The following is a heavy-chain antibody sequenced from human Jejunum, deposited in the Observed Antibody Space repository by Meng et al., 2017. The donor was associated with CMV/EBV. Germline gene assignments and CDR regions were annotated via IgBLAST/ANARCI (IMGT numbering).Heavy chain of an antibody. D-gene: IGHD4-17*01. V-gene: IGHV3-21*01. Sequence: SGFSFSTYEMNWVRQAPGRGLEWLSYISGSSTYIYHADSVKGRFTISRDNAKNSVYLQMNRLRAEDTAVYYCARAIDYGDPNWFDPWGQGTLVTVSS. CDR2: ISGSSTYI. J-gene: IGHJ5*02. CDR3: ARAIDYGDPNWFDP. CDR1: GFSFSTYE.